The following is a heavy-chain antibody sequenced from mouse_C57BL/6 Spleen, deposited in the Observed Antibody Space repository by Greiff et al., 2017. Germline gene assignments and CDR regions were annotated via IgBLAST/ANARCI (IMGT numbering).Heavy chain of an antibody. CDR3: AIPYGSSYVRAMDY. V-gene: IGHV1-53*01. CDR2: INPSNGGT. CDR1: GYTFTSYW. Sequence: QVQLQQPGTELVKPGASVKLSCKASGYTFTSYWMHWVKQRPGQGLEWIGNINPSNGGTNYNEKFKSKAPLPVAKSSSTAYMQLSRLTSEDSAVYYCAIPYGSSYVRAMDYWGQGTSVTVSS. J-gene: IGHJ4*01. D-gene: IGHD1-1*01.